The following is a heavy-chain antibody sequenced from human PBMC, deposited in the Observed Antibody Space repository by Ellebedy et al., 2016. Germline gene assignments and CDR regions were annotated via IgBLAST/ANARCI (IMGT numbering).Heavy chain of an antibody. CDR3: TRGGLDNSFDV. Sequence: GESLKISCIVSGFTFTSYSMKWVRQTPGKGLEWVSYISPSSGSTIYYADSVKGRFTISRDNAKNSVYLQMNSLRDEDTAVYYCTRGGLDNSFDVWGQGTMVTVS. J-gene: IGHJ3*01. CDR1: GFTFTSYS. CDR2: ISPSSGSTI. V-gene: IGHV3-48*02. D-gene: IGHD3-16*01.